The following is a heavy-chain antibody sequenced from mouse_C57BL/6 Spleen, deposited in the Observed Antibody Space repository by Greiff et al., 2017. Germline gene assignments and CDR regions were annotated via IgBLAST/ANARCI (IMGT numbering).Heavy chain of an antibody. CDR2: IYPGSGST. Sequence: QVQLQQPGAELVKPGASVKMSCKASGYTFTSYWITWVKQRPGQGLEWIGDIYPGSGSTNYNEKFKSKATLTVDTSSRTAYMQLISLTSEDSAVYYCARSLLRYFDYWGQGTTLTVSS. CDR1: GYTFTSYW. CDR3: ARSLLRYFDY. D-gene: IGHD1-1*01. J-gene: IGHJ2*01. V-gene: IGHV1-55*01.